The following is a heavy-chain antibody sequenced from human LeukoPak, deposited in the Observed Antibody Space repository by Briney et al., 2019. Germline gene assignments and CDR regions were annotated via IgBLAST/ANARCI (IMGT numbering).Heavy chain of an antibody. CDR3: ASGGGFGYYDSSGYPLTDY. Sequence: SVKVSCKASGGTFSSYAISWVRQAPGQGLEWMGRIIPILGIANYAQKLQGRVTITADKSTSTAYMELSSLRSEDTAVYYCASGGGFGYYDSSGYPLTDYWGQGTLVTVSS. V-gene: IGHV1-69*04. CDR2: IIPILGIA. D-gene: IGHD3-22*01. CDR1: GGTFSSYA. J-gene: IGHJ4*02.